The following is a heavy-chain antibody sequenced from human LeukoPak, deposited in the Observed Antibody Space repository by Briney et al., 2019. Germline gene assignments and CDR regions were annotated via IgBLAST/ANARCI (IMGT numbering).Heavy chain of an antibody. CDR3: ARDYCSGGACYPTGNLDY. CDR2: ISYDGSNK. D-gene: IGHD2-15*01. CDR1: GFTFSSYL. J-gene: IGHJ4*02. V-gene: IGHV3-30*04. Sequence: GGSLRLSCAASGFTFSSYLMHWVPQAPGKALEWVAVISYDGSNKYNADSVKGRFTISRDNSKKTLYLQMNSLRTEDTAVYYCARDYCSGGACYPTGNLDYWGQGTLVTVSS.